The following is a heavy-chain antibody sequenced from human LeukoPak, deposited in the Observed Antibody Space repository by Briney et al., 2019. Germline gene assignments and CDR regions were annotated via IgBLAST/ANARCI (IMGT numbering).Heavy chain of an antibody. J-gene: IGHJ4*02. CDR1: GYTFIGYY. D-gene: IGHD7-27*01. V-gene: IGHV1-2*02. Sequence: ASVKVSCKASGYTFIGYYMHWVRQAPGQGLEWMGWINPNSGGTNYAQKFQGRVTMTRDTSISTAYMELSRLRSDDTAVYNCARDRGQLGIIYYFDYWGQGTLVTVSS. CDR2: INPNSGGT. CDR3: ARDRGQLGIIYYFDY.